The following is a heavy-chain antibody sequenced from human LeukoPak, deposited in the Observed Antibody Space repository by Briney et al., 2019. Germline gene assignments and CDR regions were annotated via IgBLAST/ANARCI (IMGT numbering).Heavy chain of an antibody. D-gene: IGHD5-24*01. CDR3: ARSGRWLQLEGFDY. J-gene: IGHJ4*02. V-gene: IGHV4-59*01. Sequence: SETLSLTCTVSGGSISSYYRSWIRQPPGKGLEWIGYIYYSGSTNYNPSLKSRVTISVDTSKNQFSLKLSSVTAADTAVYYCARSGRWLQLEGFDYWGQGTLVTVSS. CDR1: GGSISSYY. CDR2: IYYSGST.